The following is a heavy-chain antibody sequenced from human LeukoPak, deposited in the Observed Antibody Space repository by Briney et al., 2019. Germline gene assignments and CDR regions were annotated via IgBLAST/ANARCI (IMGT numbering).Heavy chain of an antibody. CDR1: GGSISSGDYY. J-gene: IGHJ5*02. D-gene: IGHD5-18*01. Sequence: PSETLSLTCTVSGGSISSGDYYWSWIRQPPGKGLEWIGYIYYSGSTYYNPSLKSRVTISVDTSKNQFSLKLSSVTAADTAVYYCARHSGYSFWFDPWGQGTLVTVSS. CDR2: IYYSGST. V-gene: IGHV4-30-4*01. CDR3: ARHSGYSFWFDP.